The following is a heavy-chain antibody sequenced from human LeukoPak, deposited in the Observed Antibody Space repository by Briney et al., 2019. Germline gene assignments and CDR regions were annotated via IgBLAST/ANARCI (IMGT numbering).Heavy chain of an antibody. CDR1: GGSFSGYY. D-gene: IGHD2-2*01. CDR3: ARGRKYQRGYFDY. V-gene: IGHV4-34*01. J-gene: IGHJ4*02. Sequence: SETLSLTCAVCGGSFSGYYWSWIRQPPGKGLEWIGEINHSGSTNYNPSLKSRVTISVDTSKNQFSLKLSSVTAADTAVYYCARGRKYQRGYFDYWGQGTLVTVSS. CDR2: INHSGST.